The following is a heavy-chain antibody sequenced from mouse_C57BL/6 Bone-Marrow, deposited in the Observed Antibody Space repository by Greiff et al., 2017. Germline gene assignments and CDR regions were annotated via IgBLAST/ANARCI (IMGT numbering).Heavy chain of an antibody. CDR2: ISSGGSYT. D-gene: IGHD1-1*02. CDR3: ARHQRWIDY. Sequence: VQLQQSGGDLVKPGGSLKLSCAASGFTFSSYGMSWVRQTPDKRLEWVATISSGGSYTYYPDSVKGRFTISRDNAKNTLYLQMSSLKSEDTAMYYRARHQRWIDYWGQGTTLTVSS. V-gene: IGHV5-6*01. CDR1: GFTFSSYG. J-gene: IGHJ2*01.